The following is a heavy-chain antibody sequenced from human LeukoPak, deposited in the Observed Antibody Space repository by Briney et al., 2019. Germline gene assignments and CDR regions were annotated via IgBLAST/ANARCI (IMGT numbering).Heavy chain of an antibody. CDR1: GFTFSGYS. D-gene: IGHD3-10*01. V-gene: IGHV3-21*01. J-gene: IGHJ4*02. Sequence: GGSLRLSCAASGFTFSGYSMNWVRQAPGKGLEWVSSISSSSSYIYYADSVKGRFTISRDNAKNSLYLQMNSLRAEDTAVYYCASTVRGVEYYFDYWGQGTLVTVSS. CDR2: ISSSSSYI. CDR3: ASTVRGVEYYFDY.